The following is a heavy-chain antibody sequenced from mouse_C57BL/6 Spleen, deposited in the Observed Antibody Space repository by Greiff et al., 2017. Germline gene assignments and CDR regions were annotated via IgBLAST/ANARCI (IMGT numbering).Heavy chain of an antibody. J-gene: IGHJ1*03. V-gene: IGHV1-78*01. Sequence: LVESDAELVKPGASVKISCKVSGYTFTDHTIPWMKQTPEQGLEWIGYIYPRDGSTKYDEQFKGKSTLTADNSSSTAYMQLNSLTSEDSAVYFCAYDYGSSYDWYFDVWGTGTTVTVSS. CDR2: IYPRDGST. CDR1: GYTFTDHT. CDR3: AYDYGSSYDWYFDV. D-gene: IGHD1-1*01.